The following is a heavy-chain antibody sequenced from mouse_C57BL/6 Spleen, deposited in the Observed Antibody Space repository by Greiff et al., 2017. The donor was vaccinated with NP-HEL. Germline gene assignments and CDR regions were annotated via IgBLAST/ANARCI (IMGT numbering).Heavy chain of an antibody. CDR1: GYSFTDYN. D-gene: IGHD2-3*01. CDR3: ARSCYEEGTGGYFDY. V-gene: IGHV1-39*01. Sequence: EVQLQQSGPELVKPGASVKISCKASGYSFTDYNMNWVKQSNGKSLEWIGVVNPNSGTTSYNQKFKGKATLTVDQSSSTAYMQLNILTSEDSAVYYCARSCYEEGTGGYFDYWGQGTTLTVSS. CDR2: VNPNSGTT. J-gene: IGHJ2*01.